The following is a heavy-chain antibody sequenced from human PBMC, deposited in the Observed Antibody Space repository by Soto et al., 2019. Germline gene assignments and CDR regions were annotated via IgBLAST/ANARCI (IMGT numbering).Heavy chain of an antibody. Sequence: QAPGQGLEWMGWISAYNGNTNYAQKLQGRVTMTTDTSTSTAYMELRSLRSDDTSVDYCARRDYGHVSAFLGQGTTV. CDR2: ISAYNGNT. J-gene: IGHJ3*01. D-gene: IGHD3-10*01. CDR3: ARRDYGHVSAF. V-gene: IGHV1-18*01.